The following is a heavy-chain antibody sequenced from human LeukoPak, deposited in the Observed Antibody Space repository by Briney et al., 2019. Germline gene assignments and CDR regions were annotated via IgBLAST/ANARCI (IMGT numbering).Heavy chain of an antibody. CDR2: ISGSGGST. D-gene: IGHD3-22*01. Sequence: PGGSLRLSCAASGFTFSSYAMSWVRQAPGKGLEWVSAISGSGGSTYYADSVKGRFTISRDNSKNSLYLQMNSLRAEDTAVYYCARAPSGSSGYYYGYYYYYMDVWGKGTTVTISS. CDR1: GFTFSSYA. J-gene: IGHJ6*03. CDR3: ARAPSGSSGYYYGYYYYYMDV. V-gene: IGHV3-23*01.